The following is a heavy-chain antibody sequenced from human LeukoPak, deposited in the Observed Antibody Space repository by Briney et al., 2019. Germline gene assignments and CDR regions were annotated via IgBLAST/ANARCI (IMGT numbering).Heavy chain of an antibody. CDR1: GFTFSSYA. CDR2: ISGSGGST. D-gene: IGHD3-16*02. CDR3: AKDLSGSDDYVWGSYRFPDRAFDY. V-gene: IGHV3-23*01. Sequence: PGGSLRLSCAASGFTFSSYAMSWVRQAPGKGLEWVSAISGSGGSTYYADSVKGRFTISRDNSKNTLYLQMNSLRAEDTAVYYCAKDLSGSDDYVWGSYRFPDRAFDYWGQGTLVTVSS. J-gene: IGHJ4*02.